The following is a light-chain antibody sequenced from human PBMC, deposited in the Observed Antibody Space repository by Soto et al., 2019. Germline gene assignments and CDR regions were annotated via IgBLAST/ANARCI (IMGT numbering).Light chain of an antibody. CDR3: QQGKTFPFT. CDR1: HGVSGW. Sequence: IQMTQSPSSVSASVGDTVTLSCQTSHGVSGWLAWYQQKPGKAPTLLIYTVSNLQSGVPSRFSGGGSGTDFSRTITNLHPEDFATYFCQQGKTFPFTFGPGTKVEVK. V-gene: IGKV1-12*01. J-gene: IGKJ3*01. CDR2: TVS.